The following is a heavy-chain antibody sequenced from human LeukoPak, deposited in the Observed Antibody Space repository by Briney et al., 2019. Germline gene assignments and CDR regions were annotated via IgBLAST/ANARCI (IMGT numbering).Heavy chain of an antibody. D-gene: IGHD3-22*01. CDR2: ISYDGSNK. J-gene: IGHJ4*02. CDR1: GFTFSSYG. Sequence: GGSLRLSCAASGFTFSSYGMHWVRQAPGKGLEWVAVISYDGSNKYYADSVKGRFTISRDNSKNTLYLQMNSLRAEDTAVYYCAKDGAGYYDSSGYTYWGQGTLVTVSS. CDR3: AKDGAGYYDSSGYTY. V-gene: IGHV3-30*18.